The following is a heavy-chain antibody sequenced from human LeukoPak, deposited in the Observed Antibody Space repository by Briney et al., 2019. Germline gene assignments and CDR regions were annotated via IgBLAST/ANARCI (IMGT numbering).Heavy chain of an antibody. CDR1: GFTFSSYS. V-gene: IGHV3-21*01. J-gene: IGHJ6*03. D-gene: IGHD6-13*01. CDR2: ISSSSSYI. Sequence: GGSLRLSCAASGFTFSSYSMNWVRQAPGKGLEWVSSISSSSSYIYYADSVKGRFTISRDNAKNSLYLQMNSLRAEDTAVYYCTRGSSPAGAAAGHYYYYYYMDVWGKGTTVTVSS. CDR3: TRGSSPAGAAAGHYYYYYYMDV.